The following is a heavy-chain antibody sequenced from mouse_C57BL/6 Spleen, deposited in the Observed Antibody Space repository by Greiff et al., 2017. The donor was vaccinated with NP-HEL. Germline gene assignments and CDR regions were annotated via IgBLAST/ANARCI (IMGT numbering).Heavy chain of an antibody. Sequence: VQLQQSGAELARPGASVKLSCKASGYTFTSYGISWVKQRTGQGLEWIGEIYPRSGNTYYNEKFKGKATLTADKSSSTAYMELRSLTSEDSAVYFCARRGDYYGSSRYFDVWGTGTTVTVSS. CDR3: ARRGDYYGSSRYFDV. CDR1: GYTFTSYG. D-gene: IGHD1-1*01. J-gene: IGHJ1*03. CDR2: IYPRSGNT. V-gene: IGHV1-81*01.